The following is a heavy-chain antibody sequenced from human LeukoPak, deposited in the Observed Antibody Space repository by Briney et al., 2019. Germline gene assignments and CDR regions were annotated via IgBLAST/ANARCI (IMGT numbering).Heavy chain of an antibody. CDR1: GASISSYY. V-gene: IGHV4-4*07. CDR2: LYISGST. Sequence: SETLSLTCSVSGASISSYYYTWIRQTAGGGLEWIGRLYISGSTDYNPSLKSRVTISVDTSNNQFFLELTSVTAADTAVYFCAXXLSGSLYFDYWGQGVLVTVSS. D-gene: IGHD3-10*01. CDR3: AXXLSGSLYFDY. J-gene: IGHJ4*02.